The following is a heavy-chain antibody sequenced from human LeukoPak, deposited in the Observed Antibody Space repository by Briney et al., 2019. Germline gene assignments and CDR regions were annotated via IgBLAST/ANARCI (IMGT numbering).Heavy chain of an antibody. CDR3: ARGLPYYYDSSGPYYYYYMDV. CDR1: GGSFSGYY. Sequence: SETLSLTCAVYGGSFSGYYWSWIRQPPGKGLEWIGEINHSGSTNYNPSLKSRVTISVDTSKTQFSLKLSSVTAADTAVYYCARGLPYYYDSSGPYYYYYMDVWGKGTTVTVSS. CDR2: INHSGST. V-gene: IGHV4-34*01. D-gene: IGHD3-22*01. J-gene: IGHJ6*03.